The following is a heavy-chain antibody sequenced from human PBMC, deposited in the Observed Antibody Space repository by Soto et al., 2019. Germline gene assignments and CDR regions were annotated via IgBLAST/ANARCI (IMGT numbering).Heavy chain of an antibody. CDR2: IWYDGSNK. CDR1: GFTFSSYG. Sequence: QPWGSLRLSCAASGFTFSSYGMHWVRQAPGKGLEWVAVIWYDGSNKYYADSVKGRFTISRDNSKNTLYLQMNSLRAEDTAVYYCARVEVVVAATPCRYYYGMDVWGQGTTVTVSS. CDR3: ARVEVVVAATPCRYYYGMDV. D-gene: IGHD2-15*01. J-gene: IGHJ6*02. V-gene: IGHV3-33*01.